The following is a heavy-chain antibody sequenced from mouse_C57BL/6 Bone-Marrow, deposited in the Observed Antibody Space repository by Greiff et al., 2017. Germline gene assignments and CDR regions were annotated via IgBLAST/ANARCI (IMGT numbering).Heavy chain of an antibody. Sequence: VQLQQSGAELVKPGASVKLSCKASGYTFTSYWMQWVKQRPGQGLEWIGMIHPNSGSTNYNEKFKSKATLTVVKSSSTAYMQLSSLTSEDSAVYYCARRGNWGYAMDYWGQGTSVTVSS. CDR3: ARRGNWGYAMDY. J-gene: IGHJ4*01. CDR1: GYTFTSYW. V-gene: IGHV1-64*01. CDR2: IHPNSGST. D-gene: IGHD4-1*02.